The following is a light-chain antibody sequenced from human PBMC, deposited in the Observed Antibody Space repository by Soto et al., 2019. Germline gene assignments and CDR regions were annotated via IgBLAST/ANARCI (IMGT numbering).Light chain of an antibody. CDR1: QIISTY. V-gene: IGKV1-39*01. CDR2: AAS. CDR3: QQTYSAPPT. J-gene: IGKJ1*01. Sequence: DIQMTQSPSSLSASVGDRVTITCRASQIISTYLNWYQQRAGLAPRLLIYAASSLQSGVPPRFSGSGSGTDFTITISSLQPEDFETYFCQQTYSAPPTFGQGTKV.